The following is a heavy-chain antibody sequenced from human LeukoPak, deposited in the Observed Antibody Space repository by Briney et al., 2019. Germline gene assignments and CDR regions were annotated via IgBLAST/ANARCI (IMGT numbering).Heavy chain of an antibody. CDR2: INAGNGNT. J-gene: IGHJ6*03. Sequence: ASVRVSCKASGYTFTSYAMHWVRQAPGQRLEWMGWINAGNGNTKYSQEFQGRVTITRDTSASTAYMELSSLRSDDTAVYYCARASPYSSSSYYYYYYYMDVWGKGTTVTISS. V-gene: IGHV1-3*01. CDR3: ARASPYSSSSYYYYYYYMDV. CDR1: GYTFTSYA. D-gene: IGHD6-13*01.